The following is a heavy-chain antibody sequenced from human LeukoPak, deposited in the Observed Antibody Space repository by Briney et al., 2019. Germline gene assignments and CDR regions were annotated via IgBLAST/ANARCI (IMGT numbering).Heavy chain of an antibody. CDR1: GGSFSSYY. D-gene: IGHD3-10*01. CDR3: ARHRAGGSGMAVDY. V-gene: IGHV4-39*01. CDR2: IYYSGST. Sequence: KPSETLSLTCAVYGGSFSSYYWGWIRQPPGKGLEWIGIIYYSGSTYYNPSPKSRLTISVDTSKNQFSLKVSSVTAADTAVYYCARHRAGGSGMAVDYWGQGTLVTVSS. J-gene: IGHJ4*02.